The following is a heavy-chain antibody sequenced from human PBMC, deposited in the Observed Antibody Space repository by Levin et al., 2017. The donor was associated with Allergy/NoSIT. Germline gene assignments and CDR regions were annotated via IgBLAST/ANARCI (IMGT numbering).Heavy chain of an antibody. CDR3: ARSSRGYGTFDY. CDR1: GFNFNSYA. J-gene: IGHJ4*02. CDR2: IYASADSI. D-gene: IGHD5-12*01. V-gene: IGHV3-23*01. Sequence: AGGSLRLSCAASGFNFNSYAMSWVRQAPGKGLEWVSAIYASADSIYYSDSVKGRFTISRDSSKNTLNLHMNSLRAEDTAVYYCARSSRGYGTFDYWGQGTLVTVSS.